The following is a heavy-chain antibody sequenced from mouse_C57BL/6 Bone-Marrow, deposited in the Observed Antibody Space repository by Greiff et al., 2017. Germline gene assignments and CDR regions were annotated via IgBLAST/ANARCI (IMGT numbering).Heavy chain of an antibody. V-gene: IGHV1-50*01. J-gene: IGHJ1*03. CDR1: GYTFTSYW. Sequence: VQLQQSGAELVKPGASVKLSCKASGYTFTSYWMQWVKQRPGQGLEWIGEIDPSDSYTNYNQKFKGKATLTVDTSSSTAYMQLSSLTSEDSAVYYCARGDYDGDWYFDVWGTGTTVTVSS. CDR2: IDPSDSYT. D-gene: IGHD2-4*01. CDR3: ARGDYDGDWYFDV.